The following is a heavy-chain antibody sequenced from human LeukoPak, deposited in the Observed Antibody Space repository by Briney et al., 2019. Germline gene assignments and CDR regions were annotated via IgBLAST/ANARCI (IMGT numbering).Heavy chain of an antibody. J-gene: IGHJ6*02. CDR2: INPNSGGT. CDR1: GYTFTGYY. CDR3: ARDQVCSGGSCYSGDPYYYYGMDV. D-gene: IGHD2-15*01. V-gene: IGHV1-2*02. Sequence: ASVKVSCKASGYTFTGYYMHWVRQAPGQGLEWMGWINPNSGGTNYAQKFQGRVTMTRDTSMSTAYMELSRLRSDDTAVYYCARDQVCSGGSCYSGDPYYYYGMDVWGQGTTVTVSS.